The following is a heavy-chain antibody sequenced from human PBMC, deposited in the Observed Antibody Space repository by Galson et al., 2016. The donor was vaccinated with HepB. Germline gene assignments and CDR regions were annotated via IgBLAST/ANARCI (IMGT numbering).Heavy chain of an antibody. Sequence: SLRLSCASSEFTFSSAWMSWVRQTPGKGLEWVGRIKSKTEGGTTDYAAPVKGRFTISRDDSKNTLYLQMNSLKIEDTAAYYCSTEWAYYERRSYYFDYWGRGTLVSVSS. CDR3: STEWAYYERRSYYFDY. J-gene: IGHJ4*02. V-gene: IGHV3-15*01. D-gene: IGHD3-22*01. CDR2: IKSKTEGGTT. CDR1: EFTFSSAW.